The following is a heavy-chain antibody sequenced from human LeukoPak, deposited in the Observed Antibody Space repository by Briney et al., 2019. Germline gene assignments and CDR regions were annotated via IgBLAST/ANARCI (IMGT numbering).Heavy chain of an antibody. Sequence: GGSLRLSCAASGFTFSGYSMNWVRQAPGKGLEWVSSISSSSSYIYHADSVKGRFTTSRNNAKNSLYLQMNSLRAEDTAVYYCARGRNGDYVYYFDYWGQGTLVTVSS. CDR3: ARGRNGDYVYYFDY. CDR1: GFTFSGYS. CDR2: ISSSSSYI. D-gene: IGHD4-17*01. J-gene: IGHJ4*02. V-gene: IGHV3-21*01.